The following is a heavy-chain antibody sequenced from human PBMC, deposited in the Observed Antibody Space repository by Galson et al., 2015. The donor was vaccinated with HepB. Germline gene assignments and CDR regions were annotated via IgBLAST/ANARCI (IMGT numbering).Heavy chain of an antibody. J-gene: IGHJ4*02. Sequence: SVKVSCKASGYTFTSYGSSWVRQAPGQGLECVGWISGYNGNTNFVQKVQGRVNMTTDTFTSTAYIELRSLRSDDTAVCYCARELSHFDFWSGFSFDYWGQGTLVTVSS. V-gene: IGHV1-18*04. CDR1: GYTFTSYG. D-gene: IGHD3-3*01. CDR3: ARELSHFDFWSGFSFDY. CDR2: ISGYNGNT.